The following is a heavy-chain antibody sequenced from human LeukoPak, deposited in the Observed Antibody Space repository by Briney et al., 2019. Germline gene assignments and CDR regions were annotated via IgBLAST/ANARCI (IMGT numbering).Heavy chain of an antibody. V-gene: IGHV3-21*01. J-gene: IGHJ5*02. CDR2: ISSSSSYI. D-gene: IGHD6-19*01. Sequence: GGSLRLSCAASGFTFSSYSMNWVRQAPGKGLEWVSSISSSSSYIYYADSVKGRFTISRDNAKNSLYLQMNSLRAEDTAVYYCARDQPGTHTLSSTWGQGTLVTVSS. CDR1: GFTFSSYS. CDR3: ARDQPGTHTLSST.